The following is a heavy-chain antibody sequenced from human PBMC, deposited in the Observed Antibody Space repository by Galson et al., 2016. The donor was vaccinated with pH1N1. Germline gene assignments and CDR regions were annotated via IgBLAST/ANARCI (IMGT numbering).Heavy chain of an antibody. D-gene: IGHD3-16*01. CDR1: GFSLNSSGMG. Sequence: PALVKPTQTLTLTCTFSGFSLNSSGMGVGWIRQPPGKALEWLALIYWDDDKRYSPSLKTRLTINKDTSKNRVVLMMTNMDPVDTATYYCAHREVMITNAFDFWGQGTMVTVSS. CDR2: IYWDDDK. J-gene: IGHJ3*01. CDR3: AHREVMITNAFDF. V-gene: IGHV2-5*02.